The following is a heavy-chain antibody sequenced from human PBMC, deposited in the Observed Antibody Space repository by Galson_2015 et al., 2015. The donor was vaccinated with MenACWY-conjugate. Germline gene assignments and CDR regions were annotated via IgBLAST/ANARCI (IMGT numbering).Heavy chain of an antibody. CDR1: GFFLSRYS. J-gene: IGHJ4*02. V-gene: IGHV3-48*04. CDR2: ITSSSSTI. Sequence: SLRLSCAASGFFLSRYSMNWVRQAPGKGLEWISYITSSSSTIYYADSVKGRFTISRDNAKNSLYLQMNSLRAEDTAVYYCARVGYGESVTPDDYWGRGTLVTVSS. D-gene: IGHD4-17*01. CDR3: ARVGYGESVTPDDY.